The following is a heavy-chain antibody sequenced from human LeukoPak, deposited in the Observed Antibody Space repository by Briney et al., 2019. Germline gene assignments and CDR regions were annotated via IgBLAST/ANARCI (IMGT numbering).Heavy chain of an antibody. CDR2: ISYDGSNK. J-gene: IGHJ6*02. V-gene: IGHV3-30*03. CDR1: GFTFSSYG. D-gene: IGHD3-3*01. CDR3: ARGLRGRVLRFLEWLPGGYYGMDV. Sequence: GGSLRLSCAASGFTFSSYGMHWVRQAPGKGLEWVAVISYDGSNKYYADSVKGRFTISRDSSKNTLYLQMNSLRAEDTAVYYCARGLRGRVLRFLEWLPGGYYGMDVWGQGTTVTVSS.